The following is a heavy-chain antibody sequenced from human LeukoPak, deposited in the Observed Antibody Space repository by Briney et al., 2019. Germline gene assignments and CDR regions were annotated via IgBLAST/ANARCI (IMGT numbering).Heavy chain of an antibody. J-gene: IGHJ3*02. V-gene: IGHV3-74*01. CDR1: GFTFTDYW. D-gene: IGHD3-16*01. CDR3: ARGGRDHAFDI. Sequence: SGGSLRLSCAASGFTFTDYWMHWLRQAPGKGLVWVSRVESVGTKAIYAGSVQGRFTISRDNAKNSLYLQINSLRAEDTAVYSCARGGRDHAFDIWGQGTMVTVSS. CDR2: VESVGTKA.